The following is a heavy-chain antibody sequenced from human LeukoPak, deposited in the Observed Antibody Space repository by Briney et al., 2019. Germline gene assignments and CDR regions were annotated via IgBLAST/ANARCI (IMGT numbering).Heavy chain of an antibody. D-gene: IGHD1-26*01. CDR3: ARRRSNYYGMDV. J-gene: IGHJ6*02. CDR2: IYYSGSN. V-gene: IGHV4-59*01. Sequence: SETLSLTCTVSGGSISSYYWSWIRQPPGKGLEWIGYIYYSGSNNYNPSLKSRVTMSVDTSKNLFSLKVSSVTAADTAVYYCARRRSNYYGMDVWGQGTTVTVSS. CDR1: GGSISSYY.